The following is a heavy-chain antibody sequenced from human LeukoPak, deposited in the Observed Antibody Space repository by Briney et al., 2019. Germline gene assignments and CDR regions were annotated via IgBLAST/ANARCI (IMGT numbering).Heavy chain of an antibody. CDR3: ARPYGDYYFDY. CDR1: GFTFSSYG. J-gene: IGHJ4*02. D-gene: IGHD4-17*01. Sequence: GRSLRLTCAASGFTFSSYGMHWVRQAPGKGLEWVAVIWYDGSNKYYADSVKGRFTISRDNSKNTVYLQMNSLRAEDSAVYYCARPYGDYYFDYWGQGTLVTVSS. CDR2: IWYDGSNK. V-gene: IGHV3-33*01.